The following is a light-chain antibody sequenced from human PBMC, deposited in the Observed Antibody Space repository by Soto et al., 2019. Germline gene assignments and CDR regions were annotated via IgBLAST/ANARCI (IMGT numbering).Light chain of an antibody. J-gene: IGKJ1*01. V-gene: IGKV1-39*01. CDR3: QQYNTYST. Sequence: DIQMTHSPSSLSASVGDRINITFLASESISSSLNWYQQKPGKAPHLLIYGESGLQVGVPSRFSGSLSGADFTLTISNLQSEHLATYYCQQYNTYSTFGQGTKVDIK. CDR2: GES. CDR1: ESISSS.